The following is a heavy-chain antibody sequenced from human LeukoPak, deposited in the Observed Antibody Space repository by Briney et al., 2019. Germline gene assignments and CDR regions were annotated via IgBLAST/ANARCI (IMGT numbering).Heavy chain of an antibody. CDR1: GFTFSSYS. CDR2: ISSSSSYI. D-gene: IGHD4-23*01. CDR3: AREYGGNSSPLDY. Sequence: GGSLRLSCAASGFTFSSYSMNWVRQAPGKGLEWVSSISSSSSYIYYADSVKGRFTISRDNAKNSLYLQMNSLRAEDTAVYYCAREYGGNSSPLDYWGRGTLVTVSS. J-gene: IGHJ4*02. V-gene: IGHV3-21*01.